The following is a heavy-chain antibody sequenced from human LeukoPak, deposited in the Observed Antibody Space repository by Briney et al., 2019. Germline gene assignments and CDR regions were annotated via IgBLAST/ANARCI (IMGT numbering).Heavy chain of an antibody. J-gene: IGHJ3*02. CDR3: ARGQYYYDSSGQDAFDI. V-gene: IGHV4-59*12. CDR1: GGSISSYY. Sequence: SETLSLTCTVSGGSISSYYWSWIRQPPGKGLEWIGYIYYSGSTNYNPSLKSRVTISVDTSKNQFSLKLGSVTAADTAVYYCARGQYYYDSSGQDAFDIWGQGTMVTVSS. D-gene: IGHD3-22*01. CDR2: IYYSGST.